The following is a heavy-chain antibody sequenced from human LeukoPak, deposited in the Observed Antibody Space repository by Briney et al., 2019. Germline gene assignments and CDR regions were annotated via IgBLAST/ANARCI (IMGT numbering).Heavy chain of an antibody. CDR1: GYTFTSYA. Sequence: ASVKVSCKASGYTFTSYAMNWVRQAPGQGLEWMGWINTNTGNPTYAHGFTGRFVFSLDTSVSTAYLQISSLKAEDTAVYYCARPARRYCSGGSCKGGFDPWGQGTLVTVSS. J-gene: IGHJ5*02. D-gene: IGHD2-15*01. CDR3: ARPARRYCSGGSCKGGFDP. CDR2: INTNTGNP. V-gene: IGHV7-4-1*02.